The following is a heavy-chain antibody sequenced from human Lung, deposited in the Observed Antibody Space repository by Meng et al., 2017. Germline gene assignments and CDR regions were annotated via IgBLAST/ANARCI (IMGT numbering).Heavy chain of an antibody. CDR3: ARDRYCSTTSCTGWFDP. V-gene: IGHV1-18*01. J-gene: IGHJ5*02. CDR2: ISGYNGNT. Sequence: QVQLVQSGDEVKKPGASLKVLCRASGYTLTSYGISWVRQAPGQGLEWMGWISGYNGNTNYAQKFQGRVTMTTDTSTSTAYMELRSLRSDDTAVYYCARDRYCSTTSCTGWFDPWGQGTLVTVSS. CDR1: GYTLTSYG. D-gene: IGHD2-2*01.